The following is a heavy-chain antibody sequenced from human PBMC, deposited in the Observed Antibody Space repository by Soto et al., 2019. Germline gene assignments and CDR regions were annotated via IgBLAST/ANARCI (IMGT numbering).Heavy chain of an antibody. CDR2: IYYNGST. J-gene: IGHJ4*02. V-gene: IGHV4-61*01. D-gene: IGHD3-10*01. Sequence: PSETLSLTCTVSGGSVSSGNYYWSWIRQPPGKGLEWIGYIYYNGSTNYNTYLKSRVTISVDTSKNQFYLKLNSVTAADTAVYYCARAPRGNYGYPSYFDYWGQGTLVTVSS. CDR1: GGSVSSGNYY. CDR3: ARAPRGNYGYPSYFDY.